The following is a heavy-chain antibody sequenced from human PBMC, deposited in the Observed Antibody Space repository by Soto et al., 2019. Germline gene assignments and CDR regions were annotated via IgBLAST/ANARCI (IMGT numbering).Heavy chain of an antibody. D-gene: IGHD2-2*01. CDR1: GFTFSSYG. Sequence: QVLLVESGGGVVQPGRSLRLSCAASGFTFSSYGMHWDRQPPDKGLEWVAVISDDGSNKFYEDSVKGGLAISRDYSKNKVYLQMDSMRGEDTGVYYCARPRQPNYYYYGMDVWGQESKVTVSS. V-gene: IGHV3-30*03. CDR3: ARPRQPNYYYYGMDV. J-gene: IGHJ6*02. CDR2: ISDDGSNK.